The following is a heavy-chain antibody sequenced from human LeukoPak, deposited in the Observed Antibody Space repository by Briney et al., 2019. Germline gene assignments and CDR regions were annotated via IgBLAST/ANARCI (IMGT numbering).Heavy chain of an antibody. CDR3: ARNSGSGFDY. Sequence: ASVKVSCKASGYTFTSYYIVWVRQAPGQGLQWMGRIDPSGGSTSYAQKFQGRVTMTGGTSTSTVYMELSSLISEDTAVYYCARNSGSGFDYWGQGTLVTVSS. CDR2: IDPSGGST. D-gene: IGHD2-15*01. J-gene: IGHJ4*02. CDR1: GYTFTSYY. V-gene: IGHV1-46*01.